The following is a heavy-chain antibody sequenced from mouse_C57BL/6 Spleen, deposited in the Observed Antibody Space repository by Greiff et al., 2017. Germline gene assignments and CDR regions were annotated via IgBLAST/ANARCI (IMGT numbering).Heavy chain of an antibody. Sequence: VQLQQPGAELVRPGSSVKLSCKASGYTFTSYWMHWVKQRPIQGLEWIGNIDPSDSETHYNQQFKDKATLTVDKSSSTAYMQHSSLTSEDSAVYYCARDSDFDYWGQGTTLTVSS. J-gene: IGHJ2*01. CDR2: IDPSDSET. V-gene: IGHV1-52*01. CDR3: ARDSDFDY. CDR1: GYTFTSYW.